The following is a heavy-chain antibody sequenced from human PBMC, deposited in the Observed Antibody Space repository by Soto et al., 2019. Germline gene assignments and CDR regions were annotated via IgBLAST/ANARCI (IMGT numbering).Heavy chain of an antibody. CDR2: ISYNGNT. Sequence: QVHLQESGPGLVKPSETLSLTCAVSGASISGNYWSWIRQPPGKGLEWIGYISYNGNTNYNPSLKSRVTISVDTSKNQYSLKLSSVTAADTAIYYCARVLGYGGKGLVDYWGQGTLVTVSS. J-gene: IGHJ4*02. V-gene: IGHV4-59*01. CDR3: ARVLGYGGKGLVDY. CDR1: GASISGNY. D-gene: IGHD4-17*01.